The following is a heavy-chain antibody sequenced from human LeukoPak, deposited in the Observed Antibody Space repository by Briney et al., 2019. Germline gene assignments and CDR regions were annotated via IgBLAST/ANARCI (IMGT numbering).Heavy chain of an antibody. CDR2: IWYDGSNK. D-gene: IGHD3-9*01. J-gene: IGHJ6*02. V-gene: IGHV3-33*01. CDR1: GFTFSSYG. Sequence: PGGSLGLSCAASGFTFSSYGMHWVRQAPGKGLEWVAVIWYDGSNKYYADSVKGRFTISRDNSKNTLYLQMNSLRAEDTAVYYCARDQTSARGYYDILTGYSGGYYYYGMDVWGQGTTVTVSS. CDR3: ARDQTSARGYYDILTGYSGGYYYYGMDV.